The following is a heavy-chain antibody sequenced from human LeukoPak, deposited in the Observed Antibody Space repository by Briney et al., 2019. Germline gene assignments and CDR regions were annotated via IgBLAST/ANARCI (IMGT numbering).Heavy chain of an antibody. J-gene: IGHJ3*02. V-gene: IGHV4-38-2*01. CDR2: IYHSGST. D-gene: IGHD6-13*01. CDR3: ARAAAAGFHAFDI. Sequence: PETLSLTCAVSGYSISSGYYWDWIRQPPGKGLEWIGSIYHSGSTYYNPSLKSRVTISVDTSKNQFSLKLSSVTAADTAVYYCARAAAAGFHAFDIWGQGTMVTVSS. CDR1: GYSISSGYY.